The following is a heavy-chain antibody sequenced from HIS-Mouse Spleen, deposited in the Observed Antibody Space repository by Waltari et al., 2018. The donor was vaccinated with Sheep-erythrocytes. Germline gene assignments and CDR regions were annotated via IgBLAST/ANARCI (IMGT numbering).Heavy chain of an antibody. CDR2: ISRSRRYI. J-gene: IGHJ3*02. V-gene: IGHV3-21*01. CDR1: GFTFSSYS. CDR3: ARDRAAEAFDI. D-gene: IGHD6-13*01. Sequence: EVQLVESGGGLVKPGGSLRLSCAASGFTFSSYSMNWVRQAQGKGLEWVSSISRSRRYIYYADAVKGRFTISRDNAKNSLYLQMNSLRAEDTAVYYCARDRAAEAFDIWGQGTMVTVSS.